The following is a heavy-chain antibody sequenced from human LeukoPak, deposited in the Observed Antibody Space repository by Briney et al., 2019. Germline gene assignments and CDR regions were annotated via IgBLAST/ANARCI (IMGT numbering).Heavy chain of an antibody. V-gene: IGHV4-34*01. Sequence: PSETLSLTCAAYGGSFSGYYWTWIRHPTVKGLEWIGEINHSGSTNYNPSLKSRVTISVDTSKNQFSLKLSSVTAADTAVFFFFKQKTAYEILTPLYHWGQGTLVTVSS. CDR2: INHSGST. J-gene: IGHJ5*02. D-gene: IGHD3-9*01. CDR3: FKQKTAYEILTPLYH. CDR1: GGSFSGYY.